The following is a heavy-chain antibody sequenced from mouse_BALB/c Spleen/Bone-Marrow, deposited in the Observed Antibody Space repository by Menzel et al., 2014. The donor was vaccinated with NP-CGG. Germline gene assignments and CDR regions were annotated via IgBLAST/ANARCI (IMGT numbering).Heavy chain of an antibody. V-gene: IGHV1S22*01. CDR2: VYPGRGSI. CDR1: GYTFTNYW. J-gene: IGHJ4*01. Sequence: LQQSGSELVRPGASVKLSCKASGYTFTNYWIHWVKQRPGQGLEWIGNVYPGRGSINSDEKFKTKATLTVDTSSSTAYMHPNSLTSEDSAVYYCARRLGGYYAMDYWGQGTSVTVSS. CDR3: ARRLGGYYAMDY. D-gene: IGHD3-3*01.